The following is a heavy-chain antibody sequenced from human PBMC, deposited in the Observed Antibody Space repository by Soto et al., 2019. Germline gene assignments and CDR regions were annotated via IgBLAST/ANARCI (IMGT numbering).Heavy chain of an antibody. CDR1: GGTFSSYT. D-gene: IGHD4-17*01. CDR2: LIPILGIA. J-gene: IGHJ4*02. Sequence: QVQLVQSGAEVKKPGSSVKVSCKASGGTFSSYTISWVRQAPGQGLEWMGRLIPILGIANYAQKFQGRVTITADKSTSTAYMELSSLRSEDTAVYYCARDDYGDYGEFDYWGQGTLVTVSS. V-gene: IGHV1-69*08. CDR3: ARDDYGDYGEFDY.